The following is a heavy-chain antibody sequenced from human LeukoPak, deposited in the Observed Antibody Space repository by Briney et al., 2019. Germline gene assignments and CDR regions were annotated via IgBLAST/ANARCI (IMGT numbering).Heavy chain of an antibody. J-gene: IGHJ6*03. CDR1: GVGKSSSSYY. Sequence: PSATQSPTCTDCGVGKSSSSYYSGWIRQPPGKGLEWIGSIYYSGSTYYNPSLKSRVTISVDTSKNQFSLKLSSVTAADTAVYYCARDLMSSSWTDYYYYYYMDVWGKGTTVTVSS. D-gene: IGHD6-13*01. CDR2: IYYSGST. CDR3: ARDLMSSSWTDYYYYYYMDV. V-gene: IGHV4-39*07.